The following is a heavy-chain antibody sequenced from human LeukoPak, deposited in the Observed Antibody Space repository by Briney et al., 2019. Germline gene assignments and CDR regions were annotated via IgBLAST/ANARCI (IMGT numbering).Heavy chain of an antibody. CDR3: ARDPNYGSTWYVNWFDP. CDR1: GFTFSSYW. Sequence: GGSLRLSCVASGFTFSSYWMHWVRQVPGKGLEWVSTISTSGGNTYYTNSVKGRFTISRDNSKNTLYLQMNSLKAEDTAVYSCARDPNYGSTWYVNWFDPWGQGTLVTVSS. J-gene: IGHJ5*02. D-gene: IGHD6-13*01. CDR2: ISTSGGNT. V-gene: IGHV3-23*01.